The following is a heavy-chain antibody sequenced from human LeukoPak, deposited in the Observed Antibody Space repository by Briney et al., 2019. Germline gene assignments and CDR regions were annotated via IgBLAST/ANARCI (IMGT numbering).Heavy chain of an antibody. J-gene: IGHJ1*01. Sequence: VASVKVSCKASGYTFTGYYMHWVRQAPGQGLEWMGRINPNSGGTNYAQKFQGRVTMTRDTSISTAYMELNSLSSEDTAVYFCARVPLHDASGHYYSHWGQGTLVTVSS. CDR1: GYTFTGYY. CDR3: ARVPLHDASGHYYSH. D-gene: IGHD3-22*01. V-gene: IGHV1-2*06. CDR2: INPNSGGT.